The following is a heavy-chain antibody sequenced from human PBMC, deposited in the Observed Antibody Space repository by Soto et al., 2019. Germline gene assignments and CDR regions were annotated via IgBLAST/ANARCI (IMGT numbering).Heavy chain of an antibody. D-gene: IGHD1-26*01. CDR3: ARDMHAGFTHYFDP. J-gene: IGHJ5*02. CDR2: MSRSGST. Sequence: SETLSLTCAVSGGSINTNTYYWGWIRQPPGKGLEWIGSMSRSGSTHYNPSLKSRLTISLDMSKNHFSLDLRSVTAADTAVYYCARDMHAGFTHYFDPWGQGTLVTVSS. CDR1: GGSINTNTYY. V-gene: IGHV4-39*02.